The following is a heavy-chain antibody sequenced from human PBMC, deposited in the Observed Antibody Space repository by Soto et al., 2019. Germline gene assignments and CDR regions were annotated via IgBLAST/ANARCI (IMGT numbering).Heavy chain of an antibody. Sequence: QVQLQESGPGLVKPSQTLSLTCTVSGGSISSGGYYWSWIRQHPGKGLEWIGYIYYSGSTYYNPSLKSRFTISVDTSKNQFSLKLSSVTAADTAVYYCARDFTTAARGWFDPWGQGTLVTVSS. D-gene: IGHD1-1*01. CDR2: IYYSGST. J-gene: IGHJ5*02. V-gene: IGHV4-31*03. CDR3: ARDFTTAARGWFDP. CDR1: GGSISSGGYY.